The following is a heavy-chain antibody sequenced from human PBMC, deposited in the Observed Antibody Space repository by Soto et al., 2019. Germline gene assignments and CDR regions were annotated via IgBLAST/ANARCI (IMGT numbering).Heavy chain of an antibody. CDR1: GGTFSSYA. Sequence: ASVKVSCKASGGTFSSYAISWVRQAPGQGLEWMGGIIPIFGTANYAQKFQGRVTITADESTSTAYMELSSLRSEDTAVYYCARATLAYCGGTCSYYYAMDVWGQGTTVTVSS. D-gene: IGHD2-21*02. CDR2: IIPIFGTA. J-gene: IGHJ6*02. CDR3: ARATLAYCGGTCSYYYAMDV. V-gene: IGHV1-69*13.